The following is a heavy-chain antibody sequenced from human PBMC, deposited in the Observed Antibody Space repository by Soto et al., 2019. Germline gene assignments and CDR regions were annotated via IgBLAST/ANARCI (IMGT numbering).Heavy chain of an antibody. D-gene: IGHD3-22*01. Sequence: AWLILRCPASVFNSSSADMSWVRQAPGKGLEWVSAISGSGGSTYYADSAKGRFTISRDNSKNTLYLQMNSLRAEDTAVYYCAKGPSGFFDYWGQGTLVTVSS. V-gene: IGHV3-23*01. CDR3: AKGPSGFFDY. CDR2: ISGSGGST. CDR1: VFNSSSAD. J-gene: IGHJ4*02.